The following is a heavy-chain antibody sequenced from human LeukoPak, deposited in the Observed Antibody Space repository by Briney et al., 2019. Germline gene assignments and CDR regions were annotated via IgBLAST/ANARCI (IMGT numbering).Heavy chain of an antibody. CDR3: VRHGLGSSWFGFDY. D-gene: IGHD6-13*01. CDR1: GYSFTSYW. CDR2: IYPGDSDP. J-gene: IGHJ4*02. V-gene: IGHV5-51*01. Sequence: GESLKISCKGSGYSFTSYWIGWVRQMPGKGLEWMGIIYPGDSDPRYGPSFQGQVTISADKSISTAYLQWTSLKASDSAMYYCVRHGLGSSWFGFDYWGQGTLVTVSP.